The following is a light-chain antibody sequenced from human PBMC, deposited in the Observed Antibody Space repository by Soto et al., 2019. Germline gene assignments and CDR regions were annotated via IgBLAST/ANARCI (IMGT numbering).Light chain of an antibody. CDR1: QTISSW. V-gene: IGKV1-5*03. CDR2: KAS. CDR3: QHYNRYSEA. J-gene: IGKJ1*01. Sequence: DIQMTQSPSTLSGSVGDRVTITCRASQTISSWLAWYQQKPGKAPKLLIYKASTLKSGVPSRFSGSRSGTELTLTIRSLQPDDFATYYCQHYNRYSEAFGHGTKVDIK.